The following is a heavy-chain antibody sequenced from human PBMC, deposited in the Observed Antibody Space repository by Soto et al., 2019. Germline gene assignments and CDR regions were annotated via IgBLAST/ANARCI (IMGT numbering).Heavy chain of an antibody. CDR3: AKDKVGYYGSGSPCFDS. D-gene: IGHD3-10*01. J-gene: IGHJ4*02. Sequence: EVQLMESGGGLVQPGRSLRLSCAASGFTFDDYAMHWVRQAPGKGLEWVSGISWNSGSIGYADSVKGRFTISRDNAKNSLYLQMNSLRAEDTALYYCAKDKVGYYGSGSPCFDSWGQGTLVTVSS. CDR2: ISWNSGSI. CDR1: GFTFDDYA. V-gene: IGHV3-9*01.